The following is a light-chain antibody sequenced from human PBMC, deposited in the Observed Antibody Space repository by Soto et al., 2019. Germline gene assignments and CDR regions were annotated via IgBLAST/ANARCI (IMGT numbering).Light chain of an antibody. Sequence: EIMMTQSPATLSVSPGERATLSCRASQSIGSNLAWYQQNPGQTPRLLMYRASTRATGIPARFSGSGSGTEFTLTISSLQSEDFAVYYCQHYNNWPMTFGQGTQLEIK. CDR1: QSIGSN. V-gene: IGKV3-15*01. CDR3: QHYNNWPMT. CDR2: RAS. J-gene: IGKJ5*01.